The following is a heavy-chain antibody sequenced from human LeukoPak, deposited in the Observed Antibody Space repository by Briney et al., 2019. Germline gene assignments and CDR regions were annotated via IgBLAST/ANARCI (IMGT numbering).Heavy chain of an antibody. CDR2: INPNSGGT. Sequence: GASVEVSCKASGYTFTGYYMHWVRQAPGQGLEWMGRINPNSGGTNYAQKFQGRVTMTRDTSISTAYMELSRLRSDDTAVYYCARDIEYSSSFDYWGQGTLVTVSS. J-gene: IGHJ4*02. V-gene: IGHV1-2*06. CDR3: ARDIEYSSSFDY. CDR1: GYTFTGYY. D-gene: IGHD6-6*01.